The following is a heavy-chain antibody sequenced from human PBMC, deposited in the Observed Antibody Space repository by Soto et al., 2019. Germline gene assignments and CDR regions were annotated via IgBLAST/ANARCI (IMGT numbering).Heavy chain of an antibody. CDR1: GGSFSGSSYN. V-gene: IGHV4-39*01. Sequence: PSETLSLTCTVSGGSFSGSSYNWGWIPQPPGKGLEWIGSIYYSGSTYYNPSLKSRVTISVDTSKNQFSLKLSSVTAADTAVYYCERGYCSGGRCYRYWGQGSQVTVSS. D-gene: IGHD2-15*01. J-gene: IGHJ4*02. CDR3: ERGYCSGGRCYRY. CDR2: IYYSGST.